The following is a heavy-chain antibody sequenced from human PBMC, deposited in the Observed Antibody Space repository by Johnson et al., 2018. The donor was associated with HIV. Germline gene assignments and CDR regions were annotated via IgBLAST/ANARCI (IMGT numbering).Heavy chain of an antibody. CDR1: GFTFSSYG. V-gene: IGHV3-30*03. J-gene: IGHJ3*02. D-gene: IGHD3-3*01. CDR3: ARVGAITIFGVVIIDDAFDI. Sequence: QMQLVESGGGLVQPGGSLRLSCTASGFTFSSYGMHWVRQAPGKGLEWVAVISYDGSNKYYADYVKDRFTIPRDHSKNTLYLQMKRLRAEETAVSYCARVGAITIFGVVIIDDAFDIWGQGTMVTVSS. CDR2: ISYDGSNK.